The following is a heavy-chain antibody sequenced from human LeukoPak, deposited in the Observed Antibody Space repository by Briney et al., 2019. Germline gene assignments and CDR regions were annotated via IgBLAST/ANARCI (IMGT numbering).Heavy chain of an antibody. CDR1: GGSISSYY. CDR3: ARSPYSSSWYYFDY. D-gene: IGHD6-13*01. CDR2: IYYSGST. Sequence: SETLSLTCTVSGGSISSYYWSWIRQPAGKGLEWIGYIYYSGSTNYNPSLKSRVTISVDTSKNQFSLKLSSVTAADTAVYYCARSPYSSSWYYFDYWGQGTLVTVSS. J-gene: IGHJ4*02. V-gene: IGHV4-59*08.